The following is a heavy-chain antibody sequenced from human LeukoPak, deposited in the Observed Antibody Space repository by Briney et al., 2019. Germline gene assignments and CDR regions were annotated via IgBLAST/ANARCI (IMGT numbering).Heavy chain of an antibody. CDR2: IYYSGST. Sequence: PSETLSLTCTVSGGSVSSSSYYWGWMRQPPGKGLEWIGSIYYSGSTYYNPSLKSRVTISVDTSKNQFSLKLSSVTAADTAVYYCARQGGRYFDWFPWFDPWGQGTLVTVSS. CDR1: GGSVSSSSYY. J-gene: IGHJ5*02. V-gene: IGHV4-39*01. CDR3: ARQGGRYFDWFPWFDP. D-gene: IGHD3-9*01.